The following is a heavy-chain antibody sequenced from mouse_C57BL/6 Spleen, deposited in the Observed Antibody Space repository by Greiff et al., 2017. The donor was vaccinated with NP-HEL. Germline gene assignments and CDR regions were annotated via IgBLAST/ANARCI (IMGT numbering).Heavy chain of an antibody. CDR1: GYAFSSYW. J-gene: IGHJ1*03. D-gene: IGHD1-1*01. V-gene: IGHV1-80*01. Sequence: VQVVESGAELVKPGASVKISCKASGYAFSSYWMNWVKQRPGKGLEWIGQIYPGDGDTNYNGKFKGKATLTADKSSSTAYMQLSSLTSEDSAVYFCARRVTTVVAHWYFDVWGTGTTVTVSS. CDR3: ARRVTTVVAHWYFDV. CDR2: IYPGDGDT.